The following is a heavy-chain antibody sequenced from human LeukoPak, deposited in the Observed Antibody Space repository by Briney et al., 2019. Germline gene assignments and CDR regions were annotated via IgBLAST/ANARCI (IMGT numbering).Heavy chain of an antibody. V-gene: IGHV3-9*01. CDR3: AKESVDFYYYGMDV. D-gene: IGHD2-21*01. CDR2: ISWNSGSI. CDR1: GFTFDDYA. Sequence: GGSLRLSCAASGFTFDDYAMHWVRQAPGKGLEWVSGISWNSGSIGYADSVKGRFTISRDNAKNSLYLQMNSLRAEDTALYYCAKESVDFYYYGMDVWGRGTTVTVSS. J-gene: IGHJ6*02.